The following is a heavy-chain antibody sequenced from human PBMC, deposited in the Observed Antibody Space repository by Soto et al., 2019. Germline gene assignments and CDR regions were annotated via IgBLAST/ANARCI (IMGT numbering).Heavy chain of an antibody. CDR2: IYYTGST. Sequence: QLQLQESGPGLVKPSETLSLTCSVSGGSISSDSAYWGWIRQPPGKGLEWIGNIYYTGSTYYSSSLRGRIXXXVXXSKTQFSLKLNSVTAADTSVYYCARADHLNPAFDIWGRGPLITVSS. J-gene: IGHJ4*02. D-gene: IGHD2-2*01. V-gene: IGHV4-39*01. CDR3: ARADHLNPAFDI. CDR1: GGSISSDSAY.